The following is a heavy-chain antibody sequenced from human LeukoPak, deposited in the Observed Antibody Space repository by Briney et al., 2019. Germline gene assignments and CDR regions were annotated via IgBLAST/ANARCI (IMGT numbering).Heavy chain of an antibody. V-gene: IGHV4-4*07. Sequence: SETLSLTCTVSGASLGNYYWSWIRQPAGKGLEWIGRTHTSGSANYNPSLKSRVTMSVDTSKNQFSLKLTSVTAADTAVYYCARGRWKTGMDSPYYFDFWGQGTLVTVSS. CDR1: GASLGNYY. CDR2: THTSGSA. CDR3: ARGRWKTGMDSPYYFDF. J-gene: IGHJ4*02. D-gene: IGHD2-2*03.